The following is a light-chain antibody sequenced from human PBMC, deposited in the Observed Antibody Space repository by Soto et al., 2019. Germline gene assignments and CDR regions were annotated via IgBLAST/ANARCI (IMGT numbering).Light chain of an antibody. J-gene: IGLJ2*01. CDR1: SSDVGGYDS. V-gene: IGLV2-14*01. Sequence: QSALTQPASVSGSPGQSITISCTGTSSDVGGYDSVSWYQQHPGKAPKLMIYEVSNRPSGVSNRFSGSKSGNTASLTISGLQAEDEADYYCSSYTSSRTVGVFGGGTKLTVL. CDR2: EVS. CDR3: SSYTSSRTVGV.